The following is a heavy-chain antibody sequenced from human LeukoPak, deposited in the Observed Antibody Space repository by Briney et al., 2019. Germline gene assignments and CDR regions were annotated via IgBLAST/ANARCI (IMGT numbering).Heavy chain of an antibody. CDR3: AKDETMVRGGSRPY. Sequence: GGSLRLSCAASGFTFSSYAMSWVRQAPGKGREWVSGISGSGDSTYYADSVKGRCTISRDNSKNTLYLQMNSLRAEDTAVYYCAKDETMVRGGSRPYWGQGTPVTVSS. V-gene: IGHV3-23*01. CDR1: GFTFSSYA. D-gene: IGHD3-10*01. CDR2: ISGSGDST. J-gene: IGHJ4*02.